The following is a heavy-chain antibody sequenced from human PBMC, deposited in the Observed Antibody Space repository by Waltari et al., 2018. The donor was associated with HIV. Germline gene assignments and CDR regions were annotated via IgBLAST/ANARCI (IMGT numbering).Heavy chain of an antibody. D-gene: IGHD3-10*01. CDR1: GYPLKGYS. CDR3: ARAREIQTSEVLFYYYYYYMDI. CDR2: ADHRGNT. J-gene: IGHJ6*03. V-gene: IGHV4-34*01. Sequence: QLQQWGAGLLRPSETLSLTCAVYGYPLKGYSWRWIRQPPQRGLEWIGEADHRGNTHYTPSLQSRVTISVDASKNQFSLSLASVTAADQGVYFCARAREIQTSEVLFYYYYYYMDIWGSGTTVTVS.